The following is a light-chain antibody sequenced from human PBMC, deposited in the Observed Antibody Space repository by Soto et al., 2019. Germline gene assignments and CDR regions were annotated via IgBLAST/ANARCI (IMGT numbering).Light chain of an antibody. V-gene: IGKV3-11*01. Sequence: LPQSPGPRSFSPGERGTLSCRASQTVSIYLAWYQQNPGQAPRLLIYDASNRATGIPARFSGSGSGTDFTLTISSLEPEDFAIYYCQQRSNWPLTFGPGT. J-gene: IGKJ3*01. CDR3: QQRSNWPLT. CDR1: QTVSIY. CDR2: DAS.